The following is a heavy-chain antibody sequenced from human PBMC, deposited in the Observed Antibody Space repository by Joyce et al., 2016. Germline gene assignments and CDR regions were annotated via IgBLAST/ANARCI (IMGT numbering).Heavy chain of an antibody. CDR2: ISTYNSNT. J-gene: IGHJ4*02. CDR3: ARDHYFDS. CDR1: GYTGIKYG. V-gene: IGHV1-18*01. Sequence: QVHLVQSGAEVKRPGASVKVSCKASGYTGIKYGLNWVRQAPGQGLEWMGWISTYNSNTNHTQKLQGRVIMTTETSTSTAYMELRSLRSDDTAVYYCARDHYFDSWGQGTLVTVSS.